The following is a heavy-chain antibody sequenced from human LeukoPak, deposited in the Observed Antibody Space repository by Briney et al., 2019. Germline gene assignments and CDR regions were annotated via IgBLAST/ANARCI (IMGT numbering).Heavy chain of an antibody. V-gene: IGHV3-21*01. CDR3: VRDYENLTGSKTRFHY. CDR1: GFTFSSYG. J-gene: IGHJ4*02. D-gene: IGHD3-9*01. CDR2: ISSSSSYI. Sequence: PGGSLRLSCAASGFTFSSYGMRWVRQAPGKGLEWVSCISSSSSYIYYANSVKGRFTISRDNAKNSLYLQMNSLRAEDTAVYYCVRDYENLTGSKTRFHYWGQGTLVTVSS.